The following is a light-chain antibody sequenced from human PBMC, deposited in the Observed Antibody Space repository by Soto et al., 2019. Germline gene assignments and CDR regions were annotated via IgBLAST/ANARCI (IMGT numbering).Light chain of an antibody. Sequence: DIVMTQSPDALAVSLGERATINCESSQSVLHSSHNKNFLAWFQQKPGQPPKVLVYWASTRESGVPDRFSGSGSGTDFTLTVNSLQAEDVAVYYCQQYYSLPYTFGQGTKLEIK. CDR3: QQYYSLPYT. CDR2: WAS. V-gene: IGKV4-1*01. J-gene: IGKJ2*01. CDR1: QSVLHSSHNKNF.